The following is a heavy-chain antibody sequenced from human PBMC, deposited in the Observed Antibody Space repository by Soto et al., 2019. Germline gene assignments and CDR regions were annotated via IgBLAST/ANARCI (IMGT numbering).Heavy chain of an antibody. CDR3: PHRVLRTVFGLVTTTAIYFDF. CDR2: IYWDDDK. D-gene: IGHD3-3*01. Sequence: QITLNESGPTVVRPTETLTLTRRFSGFSLTTSGVGVGWIRQSPGKATEWLALIYWDDDKRYSASLKSRLTITKDTSKIQVVLTVSYLDPTDTPTYSSPHRVLRTVFGLVTTTAIYFDFWGQGTPVAVSS. J-gene: IGHJ4*02. CDR1: GFSLTTSGVG. V-gene: IGHV2-5*02.